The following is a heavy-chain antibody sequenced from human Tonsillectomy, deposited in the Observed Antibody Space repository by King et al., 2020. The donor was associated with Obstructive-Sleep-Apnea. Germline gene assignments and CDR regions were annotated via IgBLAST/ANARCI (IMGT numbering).Heavy chain of an antibody. J-gene: IGHJ4*02. D-gene: IGHD6-13*01. CDR3: ASLTTTEVGAAAGAFDY. V-gene: IGHV3-74*01. CDR1: GFTFSSYW. CDR2: INSDGRSK. Sequence: VQLVESGGGLVQPGGSLRLSCAASGFTFSSYWMHWVRQAPGKGLVWVSRINSDGRSKSYADSVKGRFTISRDNAKKTLYLQMNSLRAEDTAVYYCASLTTTEVGAAAGAFDYWGQGTLVTVSS.